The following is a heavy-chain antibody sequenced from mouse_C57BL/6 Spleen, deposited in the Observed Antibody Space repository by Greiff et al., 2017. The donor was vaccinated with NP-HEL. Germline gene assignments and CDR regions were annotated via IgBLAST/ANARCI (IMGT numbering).Heavy chain of an antibody. Sequence: QVQLQQSGPELVKPGASVKISCKASGYAFSSSWMNWVKQRPGKGLEWIGRIYPGDGDTNYNGKFKGKATLTADKSSSTAYMQLSILTSEDSAVYFCARYGSLGYFDYWGQGTTLTVSS. CDR3: ARYGSLGYFDY. CDR2: IYPGDGDT. D-gene: IGHD1-1*01. V-gene: IGHV1-82*01. CDR1: GYAFSSSW. J-gene: IGHJ2*01.